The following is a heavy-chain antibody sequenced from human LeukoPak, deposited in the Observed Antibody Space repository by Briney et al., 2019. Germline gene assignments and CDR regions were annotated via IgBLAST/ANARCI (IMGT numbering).Heavy chain of an antibody. Sequence: ASVKVSCKTSGYTFTDYYMHWQRQAPGQGLEWMGRINPNSGGTYYAQKFRSRVTMTRDTSISTAYMELASLISDDTAVYYCAGGVLHGGGNWFDPWGQGTLVTVSS. CDR1: GYTFTDYY. CDR3: AGGVLHGGGNWFDP. J-gene: IGHJ5*02. V-gene: IGHV1-2*06. CDR2: INPNSGGT. D-gene: IGHD3-16*01.